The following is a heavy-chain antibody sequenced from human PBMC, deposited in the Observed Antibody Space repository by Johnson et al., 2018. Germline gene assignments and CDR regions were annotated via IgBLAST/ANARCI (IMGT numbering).Heavy chain of an antibody. CDR3: ARGTGSGYYYNDWVDP. V-gene: IGHV1-69*12. J-gene: IGHJ5*02. CDR1: GGTFSSYA. D-gene: IGHD3-22*01. CDR2: IIPIFGPA. Sequence: QVQLVQSGAEVKKPGSSVKVSCKASGGTFSSYAISWVRQAPGNGLEWMGGIIPIFGPANYAQQFQGRGTITADDTPSTAYMELSSLRSEDTAVYYCARGTGSGYYYNDWVDPWGQGTLVTVSS.